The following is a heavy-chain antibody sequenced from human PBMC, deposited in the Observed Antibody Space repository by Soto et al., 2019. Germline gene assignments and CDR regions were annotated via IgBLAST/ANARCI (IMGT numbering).Heavy chain of an antibody. CDR1: GFTVSSNY. CDR2: IYSGGST. Sequence: EVQLVESGGGLVQPGGSLRLSCAASGFTVSSNYMSWVRQAPGKGLEWVSVIYSGGSTYYADSVKGRFTISRDNSKNTLYLQMNSLRAEVTAVYYCARDMVRGLYPEYFQHWGQGTLVTVSS. CDR3: ARDMVRGLYPEYFQH. J-gene: IGHJ1*01. V-gene: IGHV3-66*01. D-gene: IGHD3-10*01.